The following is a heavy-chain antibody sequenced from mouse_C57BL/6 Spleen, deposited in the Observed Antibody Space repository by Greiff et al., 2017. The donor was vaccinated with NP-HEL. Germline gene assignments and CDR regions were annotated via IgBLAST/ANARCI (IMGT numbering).Heavy chain of an antibody. Sequence: QVQLQQSGPELVKPGASVKISCKASGYAFSSSWMNWVKQRPGKGLEWIGRIYPGDGDPNYNGKFKGKATLTADKSSSTAYMQLSSLTSEDSAVYFCARGYYGIAPWYFDVWGTGTTVTVSS. CDR1: GYAFSSSW. J-gene: IGHJ1*03. V-gene: IGHV1-82*01. CDR3: ARGYYGIAPWYFDV. D-gene: IGHD1-1*01. CDR2: IYPGDGDP.